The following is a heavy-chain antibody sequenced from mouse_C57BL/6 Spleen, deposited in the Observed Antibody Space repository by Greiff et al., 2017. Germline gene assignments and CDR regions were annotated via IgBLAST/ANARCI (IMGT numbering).Heavy chain of an antibody. V-gene: IGHV1-5*01. D-gene: IGHD3-2*02. CDR2: IYPGNSDP. CDR1: GYTLTSYW. J-gene: IGHJ2*01. CDR3: TRPLDSSGYLWYFDY. Sequence: VQLKESGTVLARPGASVKMSCKTSGYTLTSYWMHWVKQRPGQGLEWIGAIYPGNSDPSYNQKFKGKAKLTAVTSASTAYMELSSLTNEDSAVYYCTRPLDSSGYLWYFDYWGQGTTLTVSS.